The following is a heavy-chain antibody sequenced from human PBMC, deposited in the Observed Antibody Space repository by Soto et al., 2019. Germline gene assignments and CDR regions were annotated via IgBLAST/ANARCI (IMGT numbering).Heavy chain of an antibody. Sequence: QVRLEQSGGGVVQPGKSLTLSCAASAFNLSNFALHWIRQAPGKGLQWVATISSDGIIQHYGDSVKGRFTISRDNSDNKVFLQMDHLREEDTAIYFCAKERADVVLTPHATSGMDVWGQGATVTVSS. CDR1: AFNLSNFA. CDR3: AKERADVVLTPHATSGMDV. V-gene: IGHV3-30-3*01. D-gene: IGHD2-2*01. CDR2: ISSDGIIQ. J-gene: IGHJ6*02.